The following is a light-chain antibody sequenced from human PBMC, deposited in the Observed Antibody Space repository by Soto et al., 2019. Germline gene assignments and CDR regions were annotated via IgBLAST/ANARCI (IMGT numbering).Light chain of an antibody. V-gene: IGLV1-40*01. Sequence: QSALTQPPSVSGAPGQRVTISCTGSSSNIGADYDVHWYQQLPGTAPKLLIYGNSNRPSGVPDRLSGSKSGTSASLAITGLQAEDEADYYCQSYDSSLSDWVFGGGTKLTVL. CDR3: QSYDSSLSDWV. CDR2: GNS. CDR1: SSNIGADYD. J-gene: IGLJ3*02.